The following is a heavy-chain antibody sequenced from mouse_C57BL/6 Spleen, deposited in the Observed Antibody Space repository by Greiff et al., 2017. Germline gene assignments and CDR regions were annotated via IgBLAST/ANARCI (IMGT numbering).Heavy chain of an antibody. CDR1: GYTFTSYG. J-gene: IGHJ1*03. D-gene: IGHD1-1*01. CDR2: IYPRSGNT. CDR3: ARESITTVVATRYFDV. Sequence: QVQLQQSGAELARPGASVKLSCKASGYTFTSYGISWVKQRTGQGLEWIGEIYPRSGNTYYNEKFKGKATLTADKSSSTAYMELRSLTSEDSAVYFLARESITTVVATRYFDVWGTGTTVTVSS. V-gene: IGHV1-81*01.